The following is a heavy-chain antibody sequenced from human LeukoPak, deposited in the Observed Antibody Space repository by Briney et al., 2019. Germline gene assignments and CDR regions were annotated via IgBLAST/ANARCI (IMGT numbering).Heavy chain of an antibody. CDR3: AYGGHAYKTGY. J-gene: IGHJ4*02. V-gene: IGHV4-59*02. Sequence: PSETLSLTCAVSGAAVTDYYSSWIRQPPAKGLEWIGYIYYSGSPNYNPSLKSRVTLSLDTSQNQFSLKLTSVTAADTAVYYCAYGGHAYKTGYWGQGTLVTVSS. CDR1: GAAVTDYY. CDR2: IYYSGSP. D-gene: IGHD4-23*01.